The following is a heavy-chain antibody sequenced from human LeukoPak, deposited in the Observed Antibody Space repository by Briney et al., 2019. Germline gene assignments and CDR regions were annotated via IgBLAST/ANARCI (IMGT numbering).Heavy chain of an antibody. Sequence: PGGSLRLSCAASGFTFSSYGMSWVRQAPGKGLEWVSAISGSGGSTYYADSVKGRFTISRDNSKNTLYPQMNSLRAEDTAVYYCAKDGEATITCDYWGQGTLVTVSS. D-gene: IGHD5-24*01. CDR1: GFTFSSYG. V-gene: IGHV3-23*01. J-gene: IGHJ4*02. CDR2: ISGSGGST. CDR3: AKDGEATITCDY.